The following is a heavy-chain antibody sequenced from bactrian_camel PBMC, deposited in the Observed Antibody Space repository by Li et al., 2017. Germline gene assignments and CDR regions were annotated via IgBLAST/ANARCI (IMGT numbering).Heavy chain of an antibody. CDR3: AAGASVIDGPALRVGAYTY. V-gene: IGHV3S53*01. Sequence: VQLVESGGGSVQAGGSLRLSCADADLDTYNLVGWYRQAPGKQREGVASIGSDGSTSYTDSVKGRFTISRDNANNTLFLRMGSLKPEDTAIYYCAAGASVIDGPALRVGAYTYGGQGTQVTV. CDR1: ADLDTYNL. CDR2: IGSDGST. J-gene: IGHJ4*01. D-gene: IGHD5*01.